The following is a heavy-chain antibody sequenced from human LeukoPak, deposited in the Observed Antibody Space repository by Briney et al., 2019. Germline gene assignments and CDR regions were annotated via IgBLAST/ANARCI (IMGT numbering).Heavy chain of an antibody. D-gene: IGHD4-17*01. V-gene: IGHV3-21*01. Sequence: KPGGSLRLSCAASGCTFSSYSMNWVRQAPGKGLGWVSSISSSSSYIYYADSVKGRFTISRDNAKNSLYLQMNSLRAEDTAVYDCARGPGDYGDYQLFFDYWGQGNPGHRLL. CDR1: GCTFSSYS. CDR2: ISSSSSYI. J-gene: IGHJ4*02. CDR3: ARGPGDYGDYQLFFDY.